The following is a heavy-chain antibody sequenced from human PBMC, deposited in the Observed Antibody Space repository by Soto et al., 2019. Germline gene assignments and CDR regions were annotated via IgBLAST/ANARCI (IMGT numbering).Heavy chain of an antibody. Sequence: SQTLSLTCAISGDSVSSNSAAWNWIRQSPSRGLEWLGRTYYRSKWYNDYAVSVKSRITINPDTSKNQFSLQRNSVGPEDTAVYYCARESCSSTSCYVRRYYHYYYYGMDVWGQGTTVTVSS. CDR1: GDSVSSNSAA. J-gene: IGHJ6*02. V-gene: IGHV6-1*01. D-gene: IGHD2-2*01. CDR2: TYYRSKWYN. CDR3: ARESCSSTSCYVRRYYHYYYYGMDV.